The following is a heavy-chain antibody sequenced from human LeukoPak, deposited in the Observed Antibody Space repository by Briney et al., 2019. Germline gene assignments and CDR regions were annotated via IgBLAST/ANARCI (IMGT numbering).Heavy chain of an antibody. CDR1: GGSISSSSYC. CDR3: ARTYYDFWSGYPAFDY. CDR2: IYYSGST. J-gene: IGHJ4*02. V-gene: IGHV4-39*01. D-gene: IGHD3-3*01. Sequence: PSETLSLTCTVSGGSISSSSYCWGWIRQPPGKGLEWIGSIYYSGSTYYNPSLKSRVTISVDTSKNQFSLKLSSVTAADTAVYYCARTYYDFWSGYPAFDYWGQGTLVTVSS.